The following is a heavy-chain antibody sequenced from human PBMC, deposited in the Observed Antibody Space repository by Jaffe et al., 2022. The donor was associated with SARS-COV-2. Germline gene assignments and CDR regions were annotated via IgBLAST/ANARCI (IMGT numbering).Heavy chain of an antibody. J-gene: IGHJ4*02. D-gene: IGHD3-16*01. CDR1: GFTFSDAW. CDR2: IKSKTDGGTT. V-gene: IGHV3-15*01. Sequence: EVQLVESGGDLVKPGGSLRLSCAASGFTFSDAWMTWVRQAPGKGLEWVGRIKSKTDGGTTDYAAPVKGRFTISRDDSKNTLYLQMDSLKSEDTAVYYCSTGGGGSRRGAKWGQGTLVTVSS. CDR3: STGGGGSRRGAK.